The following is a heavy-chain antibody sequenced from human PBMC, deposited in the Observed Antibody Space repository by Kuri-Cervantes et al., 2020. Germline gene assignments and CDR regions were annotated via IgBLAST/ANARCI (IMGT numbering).Heavy chain of an antibody. CDR3: ASLRGNVLRYFDWSIDAFDI. Sequence: GESLKISCAASGFTFSSYGMHWVRQAPGKGLEWVAVIWYDGSNKYYADSVKGRFTISRDNSKNMLYLQMNSLRAEDTAVYYCASLRGNVLRYFDWSIDAFDIWGQGTMVTVSS. CDR2: IWYDGSNK. CDR1: GFTFSSYG. V-gene: IGHV3-33*01. D-gene: IGHD3-9*01. J-gene: IGHJ3*02.